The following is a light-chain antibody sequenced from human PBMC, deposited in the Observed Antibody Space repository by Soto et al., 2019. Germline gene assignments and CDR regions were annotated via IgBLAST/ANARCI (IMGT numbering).Light chain of an antibody. Sequence: QSVLTQPPSVSAAPGQKVTISCSGGSSNIGDNYVSWYQQLPGTAPKLLIYENNKRPSGIPDRFSGSKSGTSATLGITGLQTGDEADYYCGTWDSSLSTFYVFGTGTKVTVL. CDR2: ENN. V-gene: IGLV1-51*02. CDR1: SSNIGDNY. J-gene: IGLJ1*01. CDR3: GTWDSSLSTFYV.